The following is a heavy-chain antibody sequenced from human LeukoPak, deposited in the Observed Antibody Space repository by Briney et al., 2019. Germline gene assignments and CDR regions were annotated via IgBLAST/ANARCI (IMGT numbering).Heavy chain of an antibody. D-gene: IGHD2-21*02. Sequence: SETLSLTCTVSGGSISSSIHYWGWIRQPPGKGLEWIGSIYYSGSTYYNPSLKSRVTISLDRSKHQFSLKLSSVTAADTAVYYCAKGPIVVVTAGAFDIWGQGTMVTVSS. CDR3: AKGPIVVVTAGAFDI. V-gene: IGHV4-39*01. J-gene: IGHJ3*02. CDR1: GGSISSSIHY. CDR2: IYYSGST.